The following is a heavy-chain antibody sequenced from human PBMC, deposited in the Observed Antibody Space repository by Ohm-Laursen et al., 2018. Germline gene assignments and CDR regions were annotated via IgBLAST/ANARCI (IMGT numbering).Heavy chain of an antibody. Sequence: SLRLSCAASGFTFNTYAMHWVRQAPGKGLEWVSYISSSSSTIYYTDSVKGRFTISRDNAKNSLYLQMNSLRAEDTAVYYCARDGGDFDLWGRGTLVTVSS. V-gene: IGHV3-48*01. CDR3: ARDGGDFDL. D-gene: IGHD2-15*01. CDR1: GFTFNTYA. J-gene: IGHJ2*01. CDR2: ISSSSSTI.